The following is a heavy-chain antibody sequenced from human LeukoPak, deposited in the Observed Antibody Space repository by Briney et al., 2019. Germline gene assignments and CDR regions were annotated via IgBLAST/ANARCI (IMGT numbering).Heavy chain of an antibody. CDR3: ARESYGSGSYLDY. CDR1: GGSISSGGYY. CDR2: IYHSGST. V-gene: IGHV4-30-2*01. J-gene: IGHJ4*02. Sequence: SETLSLTCTVSGGSISSGGYYWSWIRQPPGKGLEWIGYIYHSGSTYYNPSLKSRVTISVDRSKNQFSLKLSSVTAADTAVYYCARESYGSGSYLDYWGQGTLVTVSS. D-gene: IGHD3-10*01.